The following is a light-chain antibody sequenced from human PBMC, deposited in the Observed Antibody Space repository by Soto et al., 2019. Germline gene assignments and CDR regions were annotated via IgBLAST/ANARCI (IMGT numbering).Light chain of an antibody. Sequence: EIVLTQSPATLSLSPGERATLSCRASQSVSSYLAWYQQKPGQAPRLLIYDASNRATGIPARFNASGSGTDFTLTISSLEPEDSAVYYCQQRGNWITFGPGTRLVIK. J-gene: IGKJ5*01. CDR2: DAS. CDR3: QQRGNWIT. V-gene: IGKV3-11*01. CDR1: QSVSSY.